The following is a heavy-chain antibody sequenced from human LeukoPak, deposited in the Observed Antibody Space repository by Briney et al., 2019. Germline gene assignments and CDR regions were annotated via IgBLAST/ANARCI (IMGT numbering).Heavy chain of an antibody. J-gene: IGHJ4*02. CDR2: MNPNSGNT. V-gene: IGHV1-8*01. CDR1: XTFXXXD. CDR3: ARARLHRESLDY. D-gene: IGHD4-11*01. Sequence: XTFXXXDIXWVGQAAGQGLEWMGWMNPNSGNTGYAQKFQVTVTMTRNTSISTAYMELSSLRSEDTAVYYCARARLHRESLDYWGQGTLVTVSS.